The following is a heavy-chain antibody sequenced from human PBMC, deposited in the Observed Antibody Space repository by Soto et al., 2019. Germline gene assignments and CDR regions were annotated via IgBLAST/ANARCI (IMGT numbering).Heavy chain of an antibody. CDR2: ISGSGGST. Sequence: LRLSCAASGFTFSSYAMSWVRQAPGKGLEWVSAISGSGGSTYYADSVRGRFTISRDNSKNTLYLQMNSLRAEDTAVYYCAKDWTATPYYYYGMDLWGQGTTVTVSS. V-gene: IGHV3-23*01. D-gene: IGHD6-25*01. J-gene: IGHJ6*02. CDR1: GFTFSSYA. CDR3: AKDWTATPYYYYGMDL.